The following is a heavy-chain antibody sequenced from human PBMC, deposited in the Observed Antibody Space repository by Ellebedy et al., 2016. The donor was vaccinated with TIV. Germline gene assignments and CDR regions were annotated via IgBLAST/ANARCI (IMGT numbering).Heavy chain of an antibody. CDR1: GITFDNFA. Sequence: SLKISCAASGITFDNFAMYWVRQAPGKGLEWVSGISWNSGSIGYADSVKGRFTISRENAKNSLYLQMNSLRAEDTAVYYCASLLLGGYYFDYWGQGTLVTVSS. J-gene: IGHJ4*02. V-gene: IGHV3-9*01. D-gene: IGHD3-22*01. CDR3: ASLLLGGYYFDY. CDR2: ISWNSGSI.